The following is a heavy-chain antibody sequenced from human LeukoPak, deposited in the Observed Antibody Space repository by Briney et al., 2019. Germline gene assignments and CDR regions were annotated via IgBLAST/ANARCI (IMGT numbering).Heavy chain of an antibody. CDR2: ISGSGGST. D-gene: IGHD3-22*01. CDR3: AKLSAGYYDTSGDSFQH. CDR1: GFTFSSYA. Sequence: GGSLRLSCAASGFTFSSYAMSWVRQAPGKGLEWVSAISGSGGSTYYADSVKGRFTISRDNSKNTLYLQMSSLRAEDTAVYYCAKLSAGYYDTSGDSFQHWGQGTLVTVSS. V-gene: IGHV3-23*01. J-gene: IGHJ1*01.